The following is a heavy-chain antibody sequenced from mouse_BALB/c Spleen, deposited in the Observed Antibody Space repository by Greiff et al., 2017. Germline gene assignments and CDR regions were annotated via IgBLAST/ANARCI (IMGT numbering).Heavy chain of an antibody. CDR1: GYTFTSYV. J-gene: IGHJ3*01. CDR3: ARGAYYGNPWFAY. Sequence: VQLQQSGPELVKPGASVKMSCKASGYTFTSYVMHWVKQKPGQGLEWIGYINPYNDGTKYNEKFKGKATLTSDKSSSTAYMELSSLTSEDSAVYYCARGAYYGNPWFAYWGQGTLVTVSA. V-gene: IGHV1-14*01. D-gene: IGHD2-10*01. CDR2: INPYNDGT.